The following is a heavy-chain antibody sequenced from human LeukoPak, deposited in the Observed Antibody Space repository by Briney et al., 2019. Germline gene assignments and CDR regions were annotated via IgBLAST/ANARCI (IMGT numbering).Heavy chain of an antibody. CDR3: ARQPNWNDLGRFGP. CDR2: ITGTGSTT. CDR1: GFSFSTYA. Sequence: GGSLRLSCSASGFSFSTYAMSWVRQAPGKGLNGVSRITGTGSTTQYAESVKGRFTISRDNSRNTLYLQMNSLRVEDTAVYYCARQPNWNDLGRFGPRGKGTLVTVSS. V-gene: IGHV3-23*01. J-gene: IGHJ5*02. D-gene: IGHD1-1*01.